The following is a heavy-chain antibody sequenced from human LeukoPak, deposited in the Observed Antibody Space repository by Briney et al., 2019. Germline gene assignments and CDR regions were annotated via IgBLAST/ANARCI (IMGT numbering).Heavy chain of an antibody. V-gene: IGHV6-1*01. CDR3: ARDADWGYDAFDI. J-gene: IGHJ3*02. D-gene: IGHD7-27*01. CDR2: TYYKSKWHI. Sequence: SQTLSHTRGISGDSVSVNRDVWNWIRHSPSRGLEWLGRTYYKSKWHIDYAVSVKSQITISPDTSKNQSSLQLNAVTPEDTAVYYCARDADWGYDAFDIWGQGTMVSVSS. CDR1: GDSVSVNRDV.